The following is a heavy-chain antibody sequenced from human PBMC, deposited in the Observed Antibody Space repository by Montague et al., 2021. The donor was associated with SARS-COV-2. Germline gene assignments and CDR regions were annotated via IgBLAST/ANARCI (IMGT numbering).Heavy chain of an antibody. V-gene: IGHV4-39*02. CDR3: ARGMMRGVTTPFDY. CDR2: IYYSGTT. J-gene: IGHJ4*02. Sequence: SETLSLTCSVSSGSIISSGYYWGWIRQPPGKELEWIGNIYYSGTTYYNPSLQSRGTISVGTSKNHLSLRLSSVTAADTAVYFCARGMMRGVTTPFDYWGQGSQVTVSS. CDR1: SGSIISSGYY. D-gene: IGHD3-10*01.